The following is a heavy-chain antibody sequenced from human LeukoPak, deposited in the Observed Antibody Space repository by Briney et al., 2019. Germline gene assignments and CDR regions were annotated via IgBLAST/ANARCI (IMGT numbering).Heavy chain of an antibody. CDR2: ITSSRSYI. Sequence: GGSLRLSCAASGFTFSSYGMSWVRQAPGKGREGVSSITSSRSYIYYADSVKGRFTISRDNAKNSLFLQMNSLTAEDTAVYYCARDPYSGGYWNYYYYYMDVWGKGTTVTISS. CDR1: GFTFSSYG. V-gene: IGHV3-21*01. D-gene: IGHD1-26*01. J-gene: IGHJ6*03. CDR3: ARDPYSGGYWNYYYYYMDV.